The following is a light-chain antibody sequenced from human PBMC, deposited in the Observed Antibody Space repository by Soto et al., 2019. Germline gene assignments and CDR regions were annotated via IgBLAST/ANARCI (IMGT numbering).Light chain of an antibody. CDR2: DTT. CDR3: LLSYNGPYV. Sequence: QAVATQEPSLTVSPGGTVTLTCGSSTGAVTNGHYPYWFQQKPGQAPRTLIYDTTNRHSWTPARFSGSLLGGKAALTLSGAQPEDEAEYYCLLSYNGPYVFGTGTKVTVL. J-gene: IGLJ1*01. CDR1: TGAVTNGHY. V-gene: IGLV7-46*01.